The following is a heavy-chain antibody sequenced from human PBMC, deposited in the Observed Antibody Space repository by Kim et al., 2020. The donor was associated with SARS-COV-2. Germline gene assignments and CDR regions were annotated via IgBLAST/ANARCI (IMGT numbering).Heavy chain of an antibody. CDR2: IWDDGSNK. CDR3: ARAQSEELWLNPDY. Sequence: GGSLRLSCAASGFTFSSYGMHWVRQAPGKGLEWVAVIWDDGSNKYYADSVKGRFTISRDNSKNTLYLQMNSLRAEDTAIYYCARAQSEELWLNPDYWGQGTLVTVSS. CDR1: GFTFSSYG. D-gene: IGHD5-18*01. J-gene: IGHJ4*02. V-gene: IGHV3-33*01.